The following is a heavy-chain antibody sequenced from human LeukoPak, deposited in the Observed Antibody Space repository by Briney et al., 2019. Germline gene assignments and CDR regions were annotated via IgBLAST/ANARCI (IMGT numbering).Heavy chain of an antibody. Sequence: GASVKVSCKASGYTFTSYDINWVRQATGQGLEWMGWMNPNSGNTGYAQKFQGRVTMTRNTSISTAYMELSSLRSEDTAVYYCARGKQVKVHNWFDPWGQGTLVTVSS. V-gene: IGHV1-8*01. D-gene: IGHD4-11*01. CDR1: GYTFTSYD. J-gene: IGHJ5*02. CDR2: MNPNSGNT. CDR3: ARGKQVKVHNWFDP.